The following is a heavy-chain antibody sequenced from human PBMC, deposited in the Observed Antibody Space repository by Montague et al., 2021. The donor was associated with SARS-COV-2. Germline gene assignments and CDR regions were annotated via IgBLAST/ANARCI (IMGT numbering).Heavy chain of an antibody. CDR1: GGPIGAYY. D-gene: IGHD4-23*01. J-gene: IGHJ3*02. V-gene: IGHV4-4*08. CDR2: IDNSGSS. CDR3: ARHGGNDAFDI. Sequence: SETLSLTCTASGGPIGAYYFSWIRKPQGKGQEWIGYIDNSGSSKHNSTLESGVPMSVDTSPNQFSLKLNSATAAGTAVYFCARHGGNDAFDIWGRGTMVTVSS.